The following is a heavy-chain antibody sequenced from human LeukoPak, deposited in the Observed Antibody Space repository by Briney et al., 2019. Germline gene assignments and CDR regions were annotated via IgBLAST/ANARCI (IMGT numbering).Heavy chain of an antibody. CDR2: IYYSGST. V-gene: IGHV4-31*03. CDR1: GGSISRGGYY. J-gene: IGHJ4*02. Sequence: PSETLSLTCTVSGGSISRGGYYWSWIRQHPGKGLEWIGYIYYSGSTYYNPSLKSRVTISVDTSKNQFSLKLSSVTAADTAVYYCARALAGASDYWGQGTLVTVSS. CDR3: ARALAGASDY.